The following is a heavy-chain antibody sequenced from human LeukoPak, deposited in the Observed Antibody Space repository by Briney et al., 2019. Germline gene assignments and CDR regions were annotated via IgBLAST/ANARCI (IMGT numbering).Heavy chain of an antibody. D-gene: IGHD5-24*01. V-gene: IGHV3-7*01. Sequence: PGGSLRLSCAAPGFTFSRSWMNWVRQAPGKGLEWVANINPDGTEKRFVDSVRGRFTMSRDNAQNLLYLQMNSLRVEDTATFFCAAWTDRGYNYWGQGTVVTVSS. J-gene: IGHJ4*02. CDR1: GFTFSRSW. CDR3: AAWTDRGYNY. CDR2: INPDGTEK.